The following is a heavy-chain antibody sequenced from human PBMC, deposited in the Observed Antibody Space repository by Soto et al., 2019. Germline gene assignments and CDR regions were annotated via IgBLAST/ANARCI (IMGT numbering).Heavy chain of an antibody. CDR3: AGSDYYDTSGYYSRLDY. V-gene: IGHV4-39*07. CDR2: IYYSGST. D-gene: IGHD3-22*01. CDR1: GGSISSGSYY. J-gene: IGHJ4*02. Sequence: SETLSLTCTVSGGSISSGSYYGGWIRQPPGKGLEWIGNIYYSGSTYYNPSLKSRVTISEDTSKNQFSLKLTSVTAADTAVYYCAGSDYYDTSGYYSRLDYWGPGTLVTASS.